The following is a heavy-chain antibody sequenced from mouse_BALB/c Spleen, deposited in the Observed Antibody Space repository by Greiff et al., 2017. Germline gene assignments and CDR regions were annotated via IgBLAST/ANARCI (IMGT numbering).Heavy chain of an antibody. J-gene: IGHJ4*01. CDR3: AREGGNYEDAMDY. V-gene: IGHV5-17*02. CDR2: ISSGSSTI. CDR1: GFTFSSFG. D-gene: IGHD2-1*01. Sequence: EVHLVESGGGLVQPGGSRKLSCAASGFTFSSFGMHWVRQAPEKGLEWVAYISSGSSTIYYADTVKGRFTISRDNPKNTLFLQMTSLRSEDTAMYYCAREGGNYEDAMDYWGQGTSVTVSS.